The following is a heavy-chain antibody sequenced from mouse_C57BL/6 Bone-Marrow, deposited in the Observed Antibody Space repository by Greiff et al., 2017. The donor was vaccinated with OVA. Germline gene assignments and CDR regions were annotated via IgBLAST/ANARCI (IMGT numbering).Heavy chain of an antibody. D-gene: IGHD2-3*01. CDR3: ARSRAIYDGYYVWFAY. V-gene: IGHV1-50*01. Sequence: QVQLQQPGAELVKPGASVKLSCKASGYTFTSYWMQWVKQRPGQGLEWIGEIDPSDSYTNYNQKFKGKATLTVDTSSSTAYMQLSSLTSEDSAVYYCARSRAIYDGYYVWFAYWGQGTLVTVSA. CDR1: GYTFTSYW. CDR2: IDPSDSYT. J-gene: IGHJ3*01.